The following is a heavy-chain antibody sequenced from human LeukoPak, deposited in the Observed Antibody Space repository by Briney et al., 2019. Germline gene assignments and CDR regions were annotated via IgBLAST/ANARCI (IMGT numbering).Heavy chain of an antibody. V-gene: IGHV4-39*07. CDR1: GGPISSSSYY. Sequence: PSETLSLTCTVSGGPISSSSYYWGWIRQPPGKGLEWIGSIYYSGSTYYNPSLKSRVTISVDTSKNQFSLKLSSVTAADTAVYYCAKLPSTFGYDSGGDWDYWGQGTLVTVSS. CDR3: AKLPSTFGYDSGGDWDY. D-gene: IGHD3-22*01. CDR2: IYYSGST. J-gene: IGHJ4*02.